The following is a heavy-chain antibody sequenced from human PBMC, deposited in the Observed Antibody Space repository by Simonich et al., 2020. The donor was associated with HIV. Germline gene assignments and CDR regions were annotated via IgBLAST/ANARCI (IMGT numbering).Heavy chain of an antibody. V-gene: IGHV4-34*01. CDR3: AGSVAYIVAAGFGF. Sequence: VQLQQWGAGLLKPSAPLSLPFAVYGGSFSGYYWSLIRPPPGKGLEWIGEINHSGGTNYNPTLKSRVTISVDTSKNQFSLKLSSVTAADTAVYSCAGSVAYIVAAGFGFWGQGTLVTVSS. D-gene: IGHD5-12*01. CDR2: INHSGGT. CDR1: GGSFSGYY. J-gene: IGHJ4*02.